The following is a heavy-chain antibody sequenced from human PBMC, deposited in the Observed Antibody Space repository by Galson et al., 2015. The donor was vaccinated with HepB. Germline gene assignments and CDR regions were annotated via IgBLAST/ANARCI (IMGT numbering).Heavy chain of an antibody. D-gene: IGHD6-13*01. CDR1: GFNFSRYA. V-gene: IGHV3-33*01. J-gene: IGHJ4*02. Sequence: SLRLSCAASGFNFSRYAIHWVRQAPGKGLECVAVRDSVKGRFTISTDSSKNTLSLLINSLRDEDTAIYYCARSPAAAGHFDFWGQGTLLTVSS. CDR3: ARSPAAAGHFDF.